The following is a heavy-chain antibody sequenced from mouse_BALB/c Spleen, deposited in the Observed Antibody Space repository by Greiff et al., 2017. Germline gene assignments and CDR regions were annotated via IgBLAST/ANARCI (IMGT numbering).Heavy chain of an antibody. D-gene: IGHD2-3*01. CDR1: GFNIKDTY. J-gene: IGHJ2*01. V-gene: IGHV14-3*02. CDR2: IDPANGNT. CDR3: ARWRDGYSDD. Sequence: VQLQQSGAELVKPGASVKLSCTASGFNIKDTYMHWVKQRPEQGLEWIGRIDPANGNTKYDPKFQGKATITADTSSNTAYLQLLSLTSEDTAVYYCARWRDGYSDDWGQGTTLTVSS.